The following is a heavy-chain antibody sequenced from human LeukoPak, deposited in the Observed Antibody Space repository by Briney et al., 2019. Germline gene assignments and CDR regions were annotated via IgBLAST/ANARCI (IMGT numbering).Heavy chain of an antibody. CDR1: GGSISNYY. CDR3: ARGSYYYGSGS. CDR2: IYYSGST. V-gene: IGHV4-59*12. Sequence: SETLSLTCTVSGGSISNYYWSWIRQPPGKGLEWVGYIYYSGSTNYNPSLKSRVTISVDTSKNQFSLKLSSVTAADTAVYYCARGSYYYGSGSWGQGTLVTVSS. D-gene: IGHD3-10*01. J-gene: IGHJ4*02.